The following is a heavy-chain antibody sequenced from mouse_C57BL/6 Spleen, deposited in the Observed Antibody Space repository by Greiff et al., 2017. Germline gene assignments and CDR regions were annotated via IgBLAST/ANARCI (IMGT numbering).Heavy chain of an antibody. CDR2: IDPSDSYT. D-gene: IGHD1-1*01. Sequence: QVQLQQPGAELVKPGASVKLSCKASGYTFTSYWMQWVKQRPGQGLEWIGEIDPSDSYTNYNQKFKGKATLTVDTSSSTAYMQLRSLTSEDSAVYYCARSRGLYYDGRGFDYWGQGTTLTVSS. V-gene: IGHV1-50*01. CDR3: ARSRGLYYDGRGFDY. J-gene: IGHJ2*01. CDR1: GYTFTSYW.